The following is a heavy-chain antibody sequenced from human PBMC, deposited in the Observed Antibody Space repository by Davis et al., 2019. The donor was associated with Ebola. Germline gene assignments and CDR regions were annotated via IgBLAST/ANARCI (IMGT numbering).Heavy chain of an antibody. CDR1: GGSISSYY. V-gene: IGHV4-59*12. Sequence: SETLSLTCTVSGGSISSYYWSWIRQPPGKGLEWIGSIYHSGTSNYNPSLKSRVTISVDTSMNQFSLRLRSVTASDTAVYYCARDFVYWGQGTLVTVSS. CDR2: IYHSGTS. J-gene: IGHJ4*02. CDR3: ARDFVY.